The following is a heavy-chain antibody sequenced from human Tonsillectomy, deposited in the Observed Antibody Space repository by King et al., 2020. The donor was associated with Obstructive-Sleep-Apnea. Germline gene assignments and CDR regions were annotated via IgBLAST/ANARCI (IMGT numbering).Heavy chain of an antibody. J-gene: IGHJ5*02. CDR1: GYTFTSYD. V-gene: IGHV1-8*01. CDR2: MNPNSGNT. D-gene: IGHD3-16*02. CDR3: ARGHGIMITFGGVIVTTDWFDP. Sequence: VQLVESGAEVKKPGASVKVSCTASGYTFTSYDINWVRQATGQGLEWMGWMNPNSGNTGYAQKFQGRVTMTRNTSISTAYMELSSLRSEDTAVYYCARGHGIMITFGGVIVTTDWFDPWGQGTLVTVSS.